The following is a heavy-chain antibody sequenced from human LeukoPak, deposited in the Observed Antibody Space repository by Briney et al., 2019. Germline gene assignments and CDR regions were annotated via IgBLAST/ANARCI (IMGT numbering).Heavy chain of an antibody. CDR2: IYYSGST. CDR1: GYSISSGYY. CDR3: ARHLPAGYEYSSSHNAFDI. D-gene: IGHD6-6*01. V-gene: IGHV4-38-2*02. J-gene: IGHJ3*02. Sequence: KSSETLSLTCTVSGYSISSGYYWGWIRQPPGKGLEWIGSIYYSGSTYYNPSLKSRVTISVDTSKNQFSLKLSSVTAADTAVYYCARHLPAGYEYSSSHNAFDIWGQGTMVTVSS.